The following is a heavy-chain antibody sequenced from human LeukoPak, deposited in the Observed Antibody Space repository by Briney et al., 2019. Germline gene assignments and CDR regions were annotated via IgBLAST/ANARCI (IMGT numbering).Heavy chain of an antibody. CDR1: GFTFSNAW. CDR3: VPYYYDSSGYSFDY. D-gene: IGHD3-22*01. Sequence: GGSLRLSCAASGFTFSNAWTSWVRQAPGKGLEWVGRIKSKTDGGTTDYAAPVKGRFTISRDDSKNTLYLQMNSLKTEDTAVYYCVPYYYDSSGYSFDYWGQGTLVTVSS. V-gene: IGHV3-15*01. CDR2: IKSKTDGGTT. J-gene: IGHJ4*02.